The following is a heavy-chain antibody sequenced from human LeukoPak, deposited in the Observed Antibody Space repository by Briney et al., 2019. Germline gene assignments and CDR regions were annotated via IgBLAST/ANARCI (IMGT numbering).Heavy chain of an antibody. CDR2: IKTDGSQI. CDR3: ARHSSGWPFDP. Sequence: GGSLRLSCAASGFTFSIYWMTWVRQAPGKGLEWVANIKTDGSQIYYVDSVKGRFTISRDNAKNSLYLQMSSLRAEDTAVYYCARHSSGWPFDPWGQGTLVTVSS. V-gene: IGHV3-7*01. J-gene: IGHJ5*02. D-gene: IGHD6-19*01. CDR1: GFTFSIYW.